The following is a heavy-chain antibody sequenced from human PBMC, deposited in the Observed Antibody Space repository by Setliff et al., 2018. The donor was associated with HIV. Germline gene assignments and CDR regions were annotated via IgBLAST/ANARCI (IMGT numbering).Heavy chain of an antibody. D-gene: IGHD3-22*01. CDR2: VTHSGST. J-gene: IGHJ6*02. V-gene: IGHV4-34*01. Sequence: SETLSLTCAVYGGSLSGFYWTFIRQSPGKGLEWIGEVTHSGSTTYDPSLKSRITISVDTSKNQFSLSLSSVTAADTAVYYCARGDSGYDFHYGMDVWGQGTTVTVSS. CDR3: ARGDSGYDFHYGMDV. CDR1: GGSLSGFY.